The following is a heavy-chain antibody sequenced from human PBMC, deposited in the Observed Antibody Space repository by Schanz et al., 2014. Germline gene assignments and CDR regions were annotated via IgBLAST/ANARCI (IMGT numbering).Heavy chain of an antibody. CDR1: GDTFSKYN. CDR2: IMPLRGIG. Sequence: QVQLVQSGPEVKKPGSSVKVSCQAFGDTFSKYNIMWVRQVPGQGLEWLGRIMPLRGIGNNAWKFQDRLTITADKSMNITYMELSSLGAEDTAVYYCTRLQRADPSGFDVWGQGTTVTVS. J-gene: IGHJ6*02. D-gene: IGHD6-25*01. CDR3: TRLQRADPSGFDV. V-gene: IGHV1-69*02.